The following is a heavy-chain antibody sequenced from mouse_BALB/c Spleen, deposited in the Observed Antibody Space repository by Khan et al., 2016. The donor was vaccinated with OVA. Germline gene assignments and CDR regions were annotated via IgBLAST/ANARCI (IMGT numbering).Heavy chain of an antibody. CDR1: GYTFTTYT. J-gene: IGHJ3*01. V-gene: IGHV1-4*01. Sequence: QVQLKESGAELARPGASVKMSCKASGYTFTTYTIHWVKQRPGQGLEWIGYIIPSNDYTNYNQKFKDRATLTSDKSSSTAYMQLSSLTSADSAVYYCAREGVYYRSGGWFEYWGQGTLVTVSA. D-gene: IGHD2-14*01. CDR3: AREGVYYRSGGWFEY. CDR2: IIPSNDYT.